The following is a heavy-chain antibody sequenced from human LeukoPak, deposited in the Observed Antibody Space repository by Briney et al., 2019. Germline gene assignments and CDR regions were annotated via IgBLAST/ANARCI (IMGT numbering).Heavy chain of an antibody. CDR1: GYTFTSNY. CDR3: ARDQEGFDY. V-gene: IGHV1-46*01. Sequence: ASVKVSCKASGYTFTSNYMHWVRQAPGQGLEWMGMIYPRDGSTSYAQKLQGRVTVTRDTSTSTVHMELSGLRSEDTAVYYCARDQEGFDYWGQGTLVTVSS. CDR2: IYPRDGST. J-gene: IGHJ4*02.